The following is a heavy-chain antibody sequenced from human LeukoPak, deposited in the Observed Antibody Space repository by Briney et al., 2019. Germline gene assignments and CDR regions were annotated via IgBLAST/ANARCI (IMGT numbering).Heavy chain of an antibody. CDR3: AKGGATVIDY. Sequence: PGGSLRLSCAASGFTFSNYWMHWVRQAPGKGLAWVSRINSDGSSTTSADSVKGRFTISRDNAKNTLYLQMNSLRAEDTAVYYCAKGGATVIDYWGQGTLVTASS. V-gene: IGHV3-74*01. CDR1: GFTFSNYW. J-gene: IGHJ4*02. CDR2: INSDGSST. D-gene: IGHD4-17*01.